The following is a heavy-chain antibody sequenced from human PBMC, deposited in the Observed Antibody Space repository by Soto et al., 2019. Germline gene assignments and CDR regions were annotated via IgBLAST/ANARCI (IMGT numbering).Heavy chain of an antibody. D-gene: IGHD6-6*01. Sequence: QVQLVQSGAEVKKPGASVKVSCKASGYTLTGYYMHWVRQAPGQGLEWMGWINPNSGGTNYAQKFQGWVTMTRDTSISTAYMELSRLRSDDTAVYYCARAPSSSSAYFDYWGQGTLVTVSS. J-gene: IGHJ4*02. V-gene: IGHV1-2*04. CDR3: ARAPSSSSAYFDY. CDR1: GYTLTGYY. CDR2: INPNSGGT.